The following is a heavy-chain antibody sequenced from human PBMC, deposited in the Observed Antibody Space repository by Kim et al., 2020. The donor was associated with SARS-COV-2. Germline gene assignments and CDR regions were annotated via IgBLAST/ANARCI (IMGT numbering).Heavy chain of an antibody. CDR1: GFTFNTYG. D-gene: IGHD1-26*01. Sequence: GGSLRLSCAASGFTFNTYGMHWVRQAPGKGLEWVAAISYDGSNKYYADSVKGRFTISRDNSKNTLYLQMNSLRIEDTAVYYCAKSFSGSYFGYDYWGQGTLVTVRS. V-gene: IGHV3-30*18. CDR2: ISYDGSNK. J-gene: IGHJ4*02. CDR3: AKSFSGSYFGYDY.